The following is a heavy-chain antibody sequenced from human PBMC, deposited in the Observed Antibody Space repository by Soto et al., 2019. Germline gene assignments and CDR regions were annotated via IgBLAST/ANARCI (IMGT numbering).Heavy chain of an antibody. CDR3: TTDPDGFRSAWADY. V-gene: IGHV3-15*01. CDR2: IKSKSDGGTT. CDR1: GVTFSNAW. D-gene: IGHD6-25*01. Sequence: GGSLRLSCAASGVTFSNAWMSWVRQAPGKGLEWVGRIKSKSDGGTTDYAAPVKARFTISRDDSKKILFLQMNSLKIEDTAVYYCTTDPDGFRSAWADYWGQGTLVTVSS. J-gene: IGHJ4*02.